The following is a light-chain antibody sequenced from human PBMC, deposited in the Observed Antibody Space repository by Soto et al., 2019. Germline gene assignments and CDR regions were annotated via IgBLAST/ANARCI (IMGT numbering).Light chain of an antibody. CDR1: SNDVGGYNY. CDR3: SSYTTSSPYV. J-gene: IGLJ1*01. Sequence: QSVLTQPASVSGSPGQSITISCTGTSNDVGGYNYVSWYQQHPGKAPKLVIYEVSHRPSGISDRFSGSKSGNTASLTISGLQVEDEAEYYFSSYTTSSPYVFGPGTKLTVL. V-gene: IGLV2-14*01. CDR2: EVS.